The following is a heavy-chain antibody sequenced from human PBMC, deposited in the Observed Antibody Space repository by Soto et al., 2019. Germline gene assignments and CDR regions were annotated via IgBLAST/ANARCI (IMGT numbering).Heavy chain of an antibody. V-gene: IGHV3-53*04. CDR2: IYSGGST. Sequence: GGSLRLSCAASGVTVSSNYMSWVRQAPGKGLEWVSVIYSGGSTYYADSVKGRFTISRHNSKNTLYLQMNSLRAEDTAVYYCARGNRAYYDILTGIVGRDWFDPWGQGTLVTVSS. J-gene: IGHJ5*02. CDR1: GVTVSSNY. D-gene: IGHD3-9*01. CDR3: ARGNRAYYDILTGIVGRDWFDP.